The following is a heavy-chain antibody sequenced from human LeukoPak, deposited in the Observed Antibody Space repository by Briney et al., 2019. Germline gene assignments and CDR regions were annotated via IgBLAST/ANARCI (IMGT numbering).Heavy chain of an antibody. CDR2: ISSSSTYI. D-gene: IGHD3-22*01. Sequence: GGSLRLSCAASRFTFSNYSMTWVRQAPGKGLEWVSCISSSSTYIYYADSVKGRFTISRDNAKNSLYLQMNSLRAEDTAVYYCAKDRYYYDSSGYYPTMAEYFQHWGQGTLVTVSS. CDR3: AKDRYYYDSSGYYPTMAEYFQH. CDR1: RFTFSNYS. J-gene: IGHJ1*01. V-gene: IGHV3-21*04.